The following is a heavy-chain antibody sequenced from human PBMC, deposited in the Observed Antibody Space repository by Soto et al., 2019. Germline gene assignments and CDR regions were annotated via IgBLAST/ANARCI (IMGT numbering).Heavy chain of an antibody. CDR3: ARGVTIFGVVRIHNDY. D-gene: IGHD3-3*01. J-gene: IGHJ4*02. CDR2: IDHSGST. CDR1: GGSFSGYY. Sequence: PSETLSLTCAVYGGSFSGYYWTWIRQPPGKGLEWIGEIDHSGSTNYNPSLKSLVTISVDTSKNQFSLKLSSVTAADTAVYYCARGVTIFGVVRIHNDYWGQGTLVTVSS. V-gene: IGHV4-34*01.